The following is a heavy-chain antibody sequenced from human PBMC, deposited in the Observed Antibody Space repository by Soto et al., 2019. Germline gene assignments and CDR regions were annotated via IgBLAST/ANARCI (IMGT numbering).Heavy chain of an antibody. D-gene: IGHD3-10*01. CDR2: LYYGRSA. J-gene: IGHJ4*02. V-gene: IGHV4-59*12. CDR3: ARGSGGGNPGPYFDY. CDR1: GDSISSYY. Sequence: PSETLSLTCAVSGDSISSYYCMWIRQPPGKGLESIGYLYYGRSANYNPSLKSRVTLSVDTSKNHFSLKLSSLTAADTAVYYCARGSGGGNPGPYFDYWGQGTLVTVSS.